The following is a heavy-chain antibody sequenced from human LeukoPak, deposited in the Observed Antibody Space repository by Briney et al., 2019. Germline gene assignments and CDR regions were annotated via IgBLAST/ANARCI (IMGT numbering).Heavy chain of an antibody. CDR2: ISYDGSNK. J-gene: IGHJ6*02. CDR1: GFTLSSYA. V-gene: IGHV3-30-3*01. D-gene: IGHD2-15*01. CDR3: ARDPTGGIGSGQTRYYYYGMDV. Sequence: GRSLRLSCAASGFTLSSYAMHWVRRAPGKGLEWVAVISYDGSNKYYADSVKGRFTISRDNSKNTLYLQMNSLRAEDTAVYYCARDPTGGIGSGQTRYYYYGMDVWGQGTTVTVSS.